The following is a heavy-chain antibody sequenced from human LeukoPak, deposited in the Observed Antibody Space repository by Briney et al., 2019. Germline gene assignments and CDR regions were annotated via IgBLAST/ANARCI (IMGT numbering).Heavy chain of an antibody. V-gene: IGHV4-4*07. CDR1: GGSISSYY. CDR2: IYTSGST. D-gene: IGHD5-24*01. CDR3: ARDLGDGYNYAYYFDY. Sequence: SETLSLTCTVSGGSISSYYWSWIRQPAGKGLEWIGRIYTSGSTNYNPSLKSRVTMSVDTSKNQFSLKLSSVTAADTAVYYCARDLGDGYNYAYYFDYWGQGTLVTVSS. J-gene: IGHJ4*02.